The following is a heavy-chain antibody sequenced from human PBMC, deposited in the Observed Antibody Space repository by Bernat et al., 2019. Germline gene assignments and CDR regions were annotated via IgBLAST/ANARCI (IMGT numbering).Heavy chain of an antibody. V-gene: IGHV3-53*01. D-gene: IGHD6-19*01. CDR1: GFTVSVNY. J-gene: IGHJ4*02. CDR2: LYTNGKT. CDR3: ARDMPPPDQWLPTT. Sequence: EVQLVESGGGLIQPGGSLTLSCAASGFTVSVNYMSWVRQAPGKGLEWLSVLYTNGKTYYADSVKGRFTIYSDSSEYTLYLQMNSLRAEDTAVYYCARDMPPPDQWLPTTWGQGTLVTVSS.